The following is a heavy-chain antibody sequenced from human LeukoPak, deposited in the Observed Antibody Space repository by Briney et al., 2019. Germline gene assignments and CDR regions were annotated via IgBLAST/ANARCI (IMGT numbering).Heavy chain of an antibody. CDR1: GGSISSGDYY. CDR3: ARESSIYGSGTDAFDI. V-gene: IGHV4-30-4*01. CDR2: IYYSGST. Sequence: SETLSLTCTVSGGSISSGDYYWSWIRQPPGKGLEWIGDIYYSGSTYYNPSLKSRVTISVDSSKTQSSLKLSSVTAADTAVYDCARESSIYGSGTDAFDIWGQGTMVTVSS. J-gene: IGHJ3*02. D-gene: IGHD3-10*01.